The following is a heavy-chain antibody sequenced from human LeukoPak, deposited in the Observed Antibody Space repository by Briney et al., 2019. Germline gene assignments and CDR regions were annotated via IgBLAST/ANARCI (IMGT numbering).Heavy chain of an antibody. J-gene: IGHJ4*02. CDR1: GFTVSSNY. CDR3: ARDKYYYDSSGYLAYFDY. D-gene: IGHD3-22*01. CDR2: IYSGGST. Sequence: GGSLRLSCAASGFTVSSNYMSWVRQAPGKGLEWVSVIYSGGSTYYADSAKGRFTISRDNSKNTLYLQMNSLRAEDTAVYYCARDKYYYDSSGYLAYFDYWGQGTLVTVSS. V-gene: IGHV3-66*01.